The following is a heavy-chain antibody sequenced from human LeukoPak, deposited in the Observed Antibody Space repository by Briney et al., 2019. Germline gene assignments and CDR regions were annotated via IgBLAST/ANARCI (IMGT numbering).Heavy chain of an antibody. CDR2: INPNGGDT. V-gene: IGHV1-2*02. D-gene: IGHD1-26*01. Sequence: ASVKVSCKASGYTFTGYYIHWVRQAPGQGLEWMGWINPNGGDTNYAQKFQGRVSMTRDTSITTAYMELSRLRSDDTAVYYCARSEKLGGGQSFDIWGRGTMVTVSS. CDR3: ARSEKLGGGQSFDI. J-gene: IGHJ3*02. CDR1: GYTFTGYY.